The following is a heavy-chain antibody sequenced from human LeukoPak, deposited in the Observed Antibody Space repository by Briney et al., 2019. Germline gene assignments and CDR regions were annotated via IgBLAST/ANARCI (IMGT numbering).Heavy chain of an antibody. Sequence: GGSLRPSCAASGFTFTNFWMSWVRQAPGKGLEWVANIRQDGSEMYYVDSVKGRFTISRDNAKNSLYLHMNSLRAEDTAIYYCAKEATITAYNFDYWGQGTLVTVSS. V-gene: IGHV3-7*01. CDR1: GFTFTNFW. J-gene: IGHJ4*02. D-gene: IGHD5-24*01. CDR3: AKEATITAYNFDY. CDR2: IRQDGSEM.